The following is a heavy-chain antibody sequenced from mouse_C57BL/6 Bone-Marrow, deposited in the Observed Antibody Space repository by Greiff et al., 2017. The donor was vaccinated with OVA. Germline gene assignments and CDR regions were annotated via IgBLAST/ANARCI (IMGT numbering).Heavy chain of an antibody. D-gene: IGHD1-1*01. CDR1: GYSFTGYF. CDR3: ARSITTVEMDY. Sequence: VQLQQSGPELVKPGDSVKISCKASGYSFTGYFLNWVMQSHGKSLEWIGRINPYNGDTFYNQKFKGKATLTVDKSSSTAHMELRSLTSEDSAVYYCARSITTVEMDYWGQGTSVTVSS. CDR2: INPYNGDT. V-gene: IGHV1-20*01. J-gene: IGHJ4*01.